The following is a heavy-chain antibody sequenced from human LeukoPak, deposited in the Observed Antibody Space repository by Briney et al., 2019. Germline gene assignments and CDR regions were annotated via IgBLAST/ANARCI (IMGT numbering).Heavy chain of an antibody. CDR3: ATDLDYYDSSGPD. D-gene: IGHD3-22*01. V-gene: IGHV1-2*06. CDR2: INPNSGGT. CDR1: GYTFTGYY. Sequence: SVKVSCKASGYTFTGYYMHWVRQAPGQGLEWMGRINPNSGGTNYAQKFQGRVTMTRDTSISTAYMELSSLRSEDTAVYYCATDLDYYDSSGPDWGQGTLATVSS. J-gene: IGHJ4*02.